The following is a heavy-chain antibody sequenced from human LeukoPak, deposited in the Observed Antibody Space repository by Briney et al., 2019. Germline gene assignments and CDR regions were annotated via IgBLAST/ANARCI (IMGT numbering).Heavy chain of an antibody. CDR2: IYSGGST. J-gene: IGHJ4*02. CDR3: ARERARPHIVGATPKEYYFDY. Sequence: PGGSLRLSCAASGFTVSSNYMSWVRQAPGKGLAWVSVIYSGGSTYYADSVKGRFTISRDNSKNTLYLQMNSLRAEDTAVYYCARERARPHIVGATPKEYYFDYWGQGTLVTVSS. D-gene: IGHD1-26*01. CDR1: GFTVSSNY. V-gene: IGHV3-66*01.